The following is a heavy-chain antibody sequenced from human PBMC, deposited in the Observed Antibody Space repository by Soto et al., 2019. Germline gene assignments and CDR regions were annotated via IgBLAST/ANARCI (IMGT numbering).Heavy chain of an antibody. V-gene: IGHV3-15*07. CDR3: ALVTSDY. J-gene: IGHJ4*02. D-gene: IGHD2-8*02. CDR2: IKSKTDGEST. Sequence: GGSLRLSCAASGFSFNNARMNWIRQAPGKGLQWVGRIKSKTDGESTDYAAPVKGRFTISRDDSKNTVYLQMDSLKTEDTAVYYCALVTSDYWGQGTLVTVSS. CDR1: GFSFNNAR.